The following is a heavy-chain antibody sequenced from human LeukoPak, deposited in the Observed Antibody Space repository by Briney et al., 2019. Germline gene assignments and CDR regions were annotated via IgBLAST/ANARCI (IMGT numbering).Heavy chain of an antibody. V-gene: IGHV4-59*11. Sequence: PSETLSLTCTVSGGSISSHYWSWIRQPPGKGLEWMGYIFYSGSTKYNPSLKSRVTISVDKSKNQFSLKLSSVTAADTAVYYCAREKADYGGNSGYFDYWGQGTPVTVSS. J-gene: IGHJ4*02. CDR2: IFYSGST. CDR1: GGSISSHY. D-gene: IGHD4-23*01. CDR3: AREKADYGGNSGYFDY.